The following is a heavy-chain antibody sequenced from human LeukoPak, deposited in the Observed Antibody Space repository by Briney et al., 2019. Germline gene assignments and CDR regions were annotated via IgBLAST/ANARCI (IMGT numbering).Heavy chain of an antibody. CDR1: GFIFSSYG. CDR3: ARGSMGLFDY. Sequence: QPGGSLRLSCAASGFIFSSYGMNWVRQAPGKGLEWVSYISSSSNTIYYADSVKGRFTISRDNAKNSLYLQVNSLRDDDTAVYYCARGSMGLFDYWGQGTLVTVSS. V-gene: IGHV3-48*02. CDR2: ISSSSNTI. D-gene: IGHD2-8*01. J-gene: IGHJ4*02.